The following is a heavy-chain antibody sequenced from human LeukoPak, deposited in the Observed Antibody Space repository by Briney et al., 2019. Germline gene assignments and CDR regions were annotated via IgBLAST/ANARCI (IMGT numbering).Heavy chain of an antibody. D-gene: IGHD3-10*01. Sequence: SVKVSCKASGGTFSSYAIIWVRQAPGQGLEWTGGIIPIFGTANYAQKFQGRVTITTDESTSTAYLELSSLRSEDTAVYYCARDREYYYYGSGSYGAFDIWGQGTMVTVSS. V-gene: IGHV1-69*05. J-gene: IGHJ3*02. CDR1: GGTFSSYA. CDR3: ARDREYYYYGSGSYGAFDI. CDR2: IIPIFGTA.